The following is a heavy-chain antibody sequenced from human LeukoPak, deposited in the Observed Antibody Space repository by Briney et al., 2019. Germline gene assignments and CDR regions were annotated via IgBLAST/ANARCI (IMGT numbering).Heavy chain of an antibody. D-gene: IGHD1-7*01. CDR1: GYTFTSYG. CDR3: ARDSSFSQLELKGVNWFDP. Sequence: GASAKVSCKASGYTFTSYGISWVRQAPGQGLEWMGWISAYNGNTNYAQKLQGRVTMTTDTSTSTAYMELRSLRSDDTAVYYCARDSSFSQLELKGVNWFDPWGQGTLVTVSS. V-gene: IGHV1-18*01. CDR2: ISAYNGNT. J-gene: IGHJ5*02.